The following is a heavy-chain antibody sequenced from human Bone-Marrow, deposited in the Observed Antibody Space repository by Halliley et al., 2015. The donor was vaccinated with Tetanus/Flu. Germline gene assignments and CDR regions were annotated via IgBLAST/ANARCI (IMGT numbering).Heavy chain of an antibody. Sequence: LRLSCTVSGGSIRSSSYYWGWIRQTPGKGLEWVGSIYYSGGTYYSPSLKSRVTMSVDTSKDQFSLRLTSVTAADAAIYYCARILPTSMTTDYWGQGTLVTVSS. D-gene: IGHD4-17*01. CDR3: ARILPTSMTTDY. CDR2: IYYSGGT. V-gene: IGHV4-39*07. J-gene: IGHJ4*02. CDR1: GGSIRSSSYY.